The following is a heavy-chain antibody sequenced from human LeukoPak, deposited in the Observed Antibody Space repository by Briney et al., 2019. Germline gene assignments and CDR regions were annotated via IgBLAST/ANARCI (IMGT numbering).Heavy chain of an antibody. CDR2: ISYDGSNK. V-gene: IGHV3-30-3*01. CDR3: ARDQVRYRAVAGTCNDY. Sequence: GGSLRLSCAASGFTFSSYAMHWVRQAPGKGLEWVAVISYDGSNKYYADSVKGRFTISRDNSKNTLYLQMNSLRAEDTAVYYCARDQVRYRAVAGTCNDYWGQGTLVTVSS. J-gene: IGHJ4*02. D-gene: IGHD6-19*01. CDR1: GFTFSSYA.